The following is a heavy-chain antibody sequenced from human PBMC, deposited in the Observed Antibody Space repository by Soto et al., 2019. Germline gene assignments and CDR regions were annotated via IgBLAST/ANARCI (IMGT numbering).Heavy chain of an antibody. CDR2: IYTSGTT. D-gene: IGHD3-10*01. J-gene: IGHJ3*02. CDR3: ARDGFGGYDGSGSEAFDI. V-gene: IGHV3-53*01. Sequence: PGGSLRLSCAASGFTVSDKYMNWVRQAPGKGLEWVSVIYTSGTTYYADSVKGRFTISRDNFKNTLYLQMNSLRAEDTAMYYCARDGFGGYDGSGSEAFDIWGQGTMVTVSS. CDR1: GFTVSDKY.